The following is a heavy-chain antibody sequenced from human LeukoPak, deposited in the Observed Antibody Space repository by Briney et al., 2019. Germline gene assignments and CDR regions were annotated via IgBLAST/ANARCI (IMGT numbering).Heavy chain of an antibody. CDR3: AKTWELGVFDY. CDR1: GFTLSSYG. D-gene: IGHD1-26*01. Sequence: PGRSLRLSCAASGFTLSSYGMHWVRQAPGKGLEWVSAISGSGGSTYYADSVKGRFTISRDNSKNTLYLQMNSLRAEDTTVYYCAKTWELGVFDYWGQGTLVTVSS. J-gene: IGHJ4*02. V-gene: IGHV3-23*01. CDR2: ISGSGGST.